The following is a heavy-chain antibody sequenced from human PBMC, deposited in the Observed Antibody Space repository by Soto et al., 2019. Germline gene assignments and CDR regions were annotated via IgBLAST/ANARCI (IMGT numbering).Heavy chain of an antibody. D-gene: IGHD3-22*01. Sequence: QVQLVQSGAGVKKPGSSVKVSCKASGGTFSSYAISWVRQAPGQGLEWMGGIIPIFGTANYAQKFQGRVTITTDESTSTAYMELSSLRSEDTAVYYWARERDYYDSSGGDFDYWGQGTLVTVSS. CDR1: GGTFSSYA. CDR3: ARERDYYDSSGGDFDY. J-gene: IGHJ4*02. V-gene: IGHV1-69*05. CDR2: IIPIFGTA.